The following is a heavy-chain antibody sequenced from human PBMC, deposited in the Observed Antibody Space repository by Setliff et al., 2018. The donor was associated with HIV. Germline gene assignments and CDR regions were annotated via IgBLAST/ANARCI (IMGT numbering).Heavy chain of an antibody. CDR3: ARHRHSGYYDVLTGVNWFDP. Sequence: GESLKISCKGFGYSFTSYLIAWVRQTPGKGLEWMGNIHPRDSDTRYSPSFQGQVTISAAKSISTAFLQWSSLKASDTAIYYCARHRHSGYYDVLTGVNWFDPWGQGTLVTVSS. V-gene: IGHV5-51*01. J-gene: IGHJ5*02. CDR2: IHPRDSDT. CDR1: GYSFTSYL. D-gene: IGHD3-9*01.